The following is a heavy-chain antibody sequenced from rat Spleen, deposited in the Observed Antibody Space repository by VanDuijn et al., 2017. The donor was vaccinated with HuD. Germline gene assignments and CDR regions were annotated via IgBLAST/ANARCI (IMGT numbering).Heavy chain of an antibody. V-gene: IGHV5-31*01. Sequence: EVHLVESGGGLVQPGRSRKLSCVASGFTFTDYWMTWIRQAPGKGLEWVASSTYTGGITYYPDSVKGRFTISRDNAKSTLYLQMNSLRSEDTATYYCSREDYYSTIFAYWGHGTLVTVSS. J-gene: IGHJ3*01. CDR3: SREDYYSTIFAY. D-gene: IGHD1-2*01. CDR1: GFTFTDYW. CDR2: STYTGGIT.